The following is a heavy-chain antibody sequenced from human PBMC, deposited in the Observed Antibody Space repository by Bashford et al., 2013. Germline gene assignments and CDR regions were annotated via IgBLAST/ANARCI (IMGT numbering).Heavy chain of an antibody. CDR1: GYTFSNYG. V-gene: IGHV1-18*04. Sequence: VASVKVSCKASGYTFSNYGINWVRQAPGQGLEWMGWISVNSVNTKIAQKFQDRVSITADISTSTAYMELSRLRSDDTGMYYCATGEWDRGHCSSSSCFDSWGQGTLVTVSS. J-gene: IGHJ4*02. CDR2: ISVNSVNT. D-gene: IGHD2-2*03. CDR3: ATGEWDRGHCSSSSCFDS.